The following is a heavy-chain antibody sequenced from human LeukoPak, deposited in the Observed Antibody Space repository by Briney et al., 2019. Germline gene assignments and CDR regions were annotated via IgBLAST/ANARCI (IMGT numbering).Heavy chain of an antibody. J-gene: IGHJ5*02. Sequence: SETLSLTCTVSGGSISSGSYYWSWIRQPAGKGLEWIGRIYTSGSTNYNPSLKSRVTISVDTSKNQFSLKLSSVTAADTAVYYCARGVVLLWFGEVGNWFDPWGQGTLVTVSS. CDR2: IYTSGST. CDR1: GGSISSGSYY. CDR3: ARGVVLLWFGEVGNWFDP. D-gene: IGHD3-10*01. V-gene: IGHV4-61*02.